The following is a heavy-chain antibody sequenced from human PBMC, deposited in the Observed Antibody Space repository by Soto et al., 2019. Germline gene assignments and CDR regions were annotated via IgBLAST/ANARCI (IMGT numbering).Heavy chain of an antibody. V-gene: IGHV5-51*01. J-gene: IGHJ4*02. CDR3: ARGGVSTRTFDY. D-gene: IGHD3-3*01. Sequence: GESLKISCKGSGYNFAGYWIAWVRQMPGKGLELMGIIYPSDSDTRYRPSFQGQVTISADKSTSSAYLQWSSLRASDTAMYYCARGGVSTRTFDYWGQGTPVTVSS. CDR1: GYNFAGYW. CDR2: IYPSDSDT.